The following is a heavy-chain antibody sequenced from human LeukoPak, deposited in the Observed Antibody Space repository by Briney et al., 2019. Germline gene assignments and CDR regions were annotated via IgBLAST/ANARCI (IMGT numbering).Heavy chain of an antibody. Sequence: GGSLRLSCAASGFTFSSYGMHWVRQAPGKGLEWVALISYDGSNKYYADSVKGRFTISRDNSMNTLDLQMNSLRAEDTAVYYCAKLGYDSSGSPRLVDFWGQGTLVTVSS. D-gene: IGHD6-19*01. CDR1: GFTFSSYG. V-gene: IGHV3-30*18. J-gene: IGHJ4*02. CDR3: AKLGYDSSGSPRLVDF. CDR2: ISYDGSNK.